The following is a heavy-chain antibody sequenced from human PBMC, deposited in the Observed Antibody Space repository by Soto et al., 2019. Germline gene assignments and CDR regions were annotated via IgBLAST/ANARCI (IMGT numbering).Heavy chain of an antibody. CDR1: GFTFSSYD. V-gene: IGHV3-13*01. J-gene: IGHJ4*02. Sequence: EVQLVESGGGLVQPGGSLRLSCAASGFTFSSYDMHWFRQATGKGLEWVSAIGTAGDTYYPGSVKGRFTISRENSKNSLYLQMNSLRAGDTAVYYCARVGSGWYQIDYWVQGTLVTVSS. D-gene: IGHD6-19*01. CDR2: IGTAGDT. CDR3: ARVGSGWYQIDY.